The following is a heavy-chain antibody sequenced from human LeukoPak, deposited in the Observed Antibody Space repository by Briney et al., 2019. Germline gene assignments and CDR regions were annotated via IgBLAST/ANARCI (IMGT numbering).Heavy chain of an antibody. CDR2: IKQDGSEK. D-gene: IGHD3-10*01. J-gene: IGHJ4*02. CDR3: ASRFGSTFSYYFDY. Sequence: PGGSLRLSCAASRFTFDEYGMSWVRQTAGKGLEWVANIKQDGSEKYYVDSVKGRFTISRDNAKNSLYLQMNSLRAEDTAVYYCASRFGSTFSYYFDYWGQGTLVTVSS. V-gene: IGHV3-7*01. CDR1: RFTFDEYG.